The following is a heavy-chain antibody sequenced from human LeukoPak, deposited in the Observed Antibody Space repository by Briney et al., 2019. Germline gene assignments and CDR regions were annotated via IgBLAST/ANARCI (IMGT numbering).Heavy chain of an antibody. V-gene: IGHV3-11*04. CDR3: ARASPEYYYGSGSYYTGILDY. J-gene: IGHJ4*02. CDR1: GFTFSDYY. Sequence: GGSLRLSCAASGFTFSDYYMSWIRQAPGKGLEWVSYISSSGSTIYYADSVKGRFTISRDNAKNSLYLQMNSLRAEDTAVYYCARASPEYYYGSGSYYTGILDYWGQGTLVTVSS. D-gene: IGHD3-10*01. CDR2: ISSSGSTI.